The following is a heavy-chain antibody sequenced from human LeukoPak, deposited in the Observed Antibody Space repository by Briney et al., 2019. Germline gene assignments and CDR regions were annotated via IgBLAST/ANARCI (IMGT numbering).Heavy chain of an antibody. D-gene: IGHD3-9*01. V-gene: IGHV3-33*01. J-gene: IGHJ4*02. CDR3: ARDWALTGFDY. CDR2: IWYDGTIA. CDR1: GFTFSTYG. Sequence: PGRSLRLSCVASGFTFSTYGFHWVRQAPGKGLDWVAVIWYDGTIAYYGDSVKGRFTVSKDNSKNTLYLQMNSLRAEDTAVYYCARDWALTGFDYWGQGTLVTVSS.